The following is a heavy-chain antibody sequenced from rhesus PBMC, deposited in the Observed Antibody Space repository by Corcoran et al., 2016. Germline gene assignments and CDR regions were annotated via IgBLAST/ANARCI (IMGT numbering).Heavy chain of an antibody. Sequence: QVQLQESGPGLVKPSETLSLTCAVSGGSFSSYWWGWIRQPPGKGLEWSGSIYGSSGSTEYNPTHKSRATISRDTSKTQFALKLSSVTAADTAVYYCARGIHCSDSGCSLPWGQGVLVTVSS. J-gene: IGHJ4*01. CDR3: ARGIHCSDSGCSLP. CDR2: IYGSSGST. CDR1: GGSFSSYW. V-gene: IGHV4-160*01. D-gene: IGHD2-33*01.